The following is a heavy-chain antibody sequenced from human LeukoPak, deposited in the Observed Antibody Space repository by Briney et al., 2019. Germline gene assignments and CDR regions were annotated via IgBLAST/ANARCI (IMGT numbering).Heavy chain of an antibody. CDR3: ARVRFDSGSYRTYFDY. Sequence: PGGSLRLSCAASGFTFSSYAMSWVRQAPGKGVEWVSAISGSGGSTYYADSVKGRFTISRDNAKNSLYLQMNSLRAEDTAVYYCARVRFDSGSYRTYFDYWGQGTLVTVSS. CDR2: ISGSGGST. J-gene: IGHJ4*02. D-gene: IGHD3-10*01. CDR1: GFTFSSYA. V-gene: IGHV3-23*01.